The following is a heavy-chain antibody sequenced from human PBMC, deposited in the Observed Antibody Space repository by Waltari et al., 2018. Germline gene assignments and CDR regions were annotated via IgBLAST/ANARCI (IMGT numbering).Heavy chain of an antibody. V-gene: IGHV1-46*01. D-gene: IGHD2-21*01. J-gene: IGHJ6*02. Sequence: QVQLVQSGAEVKKPGASVKISCKTSEYTFTSSYIHWVRQAPGQGLEWMGRINPSGGSTIYAQKFQGRVTRTRDTSTSTVYMELSSLRSEDTAVYYCALDRGALWMDVWGQGTTVTVSS. CDR3: ALDRGALWMDV. CDR1: EYTFTSSY. CDR2: INPSGGST.